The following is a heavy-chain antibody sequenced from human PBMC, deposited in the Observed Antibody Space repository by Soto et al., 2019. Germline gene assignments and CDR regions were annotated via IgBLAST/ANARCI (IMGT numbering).Heavy chain of an antibody. D-gene: IGHD5-18*01. CDR1: GGSISTNFYY. V-gene: IGHV4-39*01. J-gene: IGHJ4*02. CDR3: ARLRGYNYGHCDY. Sequence: QLQLQESGPGLVNPSETLSLNCAVSGGSISTNFYYWGWIRQPPGKGLEWIGSIYHSGSVYYNPSLRSRAAIPVDTSRNQLSMKLSSVTTADTAVYYCARLRGYNYGHCDYWGQAILVTVSS. CDR2: IYHSGSV.